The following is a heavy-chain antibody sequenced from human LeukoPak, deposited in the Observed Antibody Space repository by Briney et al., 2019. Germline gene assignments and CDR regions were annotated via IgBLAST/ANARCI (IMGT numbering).Heavy chain of an antibody. CDR3: ARHSRDYYYYYGMDV. Sequence: ASVKVSCKASGYTFTGYYMHWVRQAPGQGLEWMRWINPNGGGTNYAQKFQGRVTMTRDTSISTAYMELSRLRSDDTAVYYCARHSRDYYYYYGMDVWGQGTTVTVSS. CDR2: INPNGGGT. V-gene: IGHV1-2*02. CDR1: GYTFTGYY. D-gene: IGHD6-13*01. J-gene: IGHJ6*02.